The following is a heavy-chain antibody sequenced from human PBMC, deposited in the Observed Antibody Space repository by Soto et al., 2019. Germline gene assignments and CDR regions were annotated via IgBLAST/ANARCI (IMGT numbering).Heavy chain of an antibody. CDR1: GFTFSSYS. CDR3: ATSRFPLRYFDWLLGY. J-gene: IGHJ4*02. D-gene: IGHD3-9*01. CDR2: ISSRSSYI. Sequence: EVQLVESGGGLVKPGGSLRLSCAASGFTFSSYSMNWVRQAPGKWLEWVSSISSRSSYIYYADSVKVRFTISRDNAKKSMYMQLNSLRAEDTAVYYCATSRFPLRYFDWLLGYWGQGTLVTVFS. V-gene: IGHV3-21*01.